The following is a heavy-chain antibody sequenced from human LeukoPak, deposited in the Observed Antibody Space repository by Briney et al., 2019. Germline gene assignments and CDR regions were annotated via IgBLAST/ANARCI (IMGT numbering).Heavy chain of an antibody. CDR3: AKGYSWNYGLDY. D-gene: IGHD1-7*01. CDR1: GFTFSSYV. V-gene: IGHV3-23*01. Sequence: GGSLRLSCAASGFTFSSYVMSWVRQAPGKGLEWVSAISGSGDSTYSADSVKGRFTISRDNSKKTLYLQMNSLRAEDTAVYYCAKGYSWNYGLDYWGQGTLVTVSS. CDR2: ISGSGDST. J-gene: IGHJ4*02.